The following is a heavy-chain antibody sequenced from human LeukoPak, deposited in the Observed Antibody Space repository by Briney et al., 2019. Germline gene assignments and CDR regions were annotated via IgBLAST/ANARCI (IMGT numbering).Heavy chain of an antibody. CDR3: ARDSFSGSSLDY. D-gene: IGHD1-26*01. CDR1: GFTFDEYG. CDR2: INWDGGST. J-gene: IGHJ4*02. V-gene: IGHV3-20*04. Sequence: GGCLRLSCAASGFTFDEYGMSSVRQAPGKGLEWVSSINWDGGSTAYADSVQGRFTISRDNAKNSLHLQIKSLRAEDTALYYCARDSFSGSSLDYWGRGTLVTVSS.